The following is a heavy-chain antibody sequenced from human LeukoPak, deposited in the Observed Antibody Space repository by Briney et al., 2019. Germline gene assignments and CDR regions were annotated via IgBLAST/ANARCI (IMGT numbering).Heavy chain of an antibody. Sequence: ASVKVSCKASGYTFTGYYMHWVRQAPGQGLEWMGWINPNSGGTNYAQKFQGRVTMTRDTSISTAYMELSRLRSDDTAVYYCARGWGYSGYDNFDYWGQGTLVTVSS. D-gene: IGHD5-12*01. J-gene: IGHJ4*02. V-gene: IGHV1-2*02. CDR1: GYTFTGYY. CDR3: ARGWGYSGYDNFDY. CDR2: INPNSGGT.